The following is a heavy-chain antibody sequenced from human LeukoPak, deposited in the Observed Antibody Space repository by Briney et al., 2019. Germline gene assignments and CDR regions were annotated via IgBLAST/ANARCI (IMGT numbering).Heavy chain of an antibody. CDR3: VRGPYCSGGSCYGHFDY. V-gene: IGHV3-13*01. D-gene: IGHD2-15*01. Sequence: GRSLRLSCAASGFTFSSYDMYWVCQATGKGLEWVLAIGTAGDTYYPGSVKGRFTISRENAKNSLYLQMNSLRVGDTAVYYCVRGPYCSGGSCYGHFDYWGQGTLVTASS. J-gene: IGHJ4*02. CDR1: GFTFSSYD. CDR2: IGTAGDT.